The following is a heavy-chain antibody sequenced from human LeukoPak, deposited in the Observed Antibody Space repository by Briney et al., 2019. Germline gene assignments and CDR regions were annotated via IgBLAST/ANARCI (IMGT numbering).Heavy chain of an antibody. Sequence: GGSLRLSCAASGFTFSSYGMSWVRQAPGKGLEWVSSINGGGGNTYYADSVKGRFTISRDNSKNTLYLQMNSLRAEDTAVYYCARRGSGSYSHFDYWGQGTLVTVSS. V-gene: IGHV3-23*01. CDR2: INGGGGNT. CDR3: ARRGSGSYSHFDY. D-gene: IGHD3-10*01. CDR1: GFTFSSYG. J-gene: IGHJ4*02.